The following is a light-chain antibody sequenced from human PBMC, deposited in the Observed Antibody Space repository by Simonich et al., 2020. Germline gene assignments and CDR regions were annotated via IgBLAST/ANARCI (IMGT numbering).Light chain of an antibody. CDR2: GAS. V-gene: IGKV3-15*01. J-gene: IGKJ1*01. Sequence: EIVMTQSPATLSVSPGERATLSCRASQSVRSNLAWYQQKPGQAPRLRIYGASTRATCIPARFSGSGSVTEFTLTISSMQSEDFAVYYCQQYNNWPRTFGQGTKVEIK. CDR3: QQYNNWPRT. CDR1: QSVRSN.